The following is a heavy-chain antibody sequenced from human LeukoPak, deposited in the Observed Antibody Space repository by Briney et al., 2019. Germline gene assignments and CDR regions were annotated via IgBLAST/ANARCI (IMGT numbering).Heavy chain of an antibody. V-gene: IGHV1-18*01. J-gene: IGHJ4*02. D-gene: IGHD3-16*02. CDR3: GREGVELSAPFDY. CDR1: GYNFITYG. CDR2: ISAYNGNT. Sequence: ASVKVSCKASGYNFITYGITWVRQAPGQGLEWMGWISAYNGNTNYAQKYQGRVTMTTDTSTSTVYMELRRLRTDDTAVYYCGREGVELSAPFDYWGQGTLVTVSS.